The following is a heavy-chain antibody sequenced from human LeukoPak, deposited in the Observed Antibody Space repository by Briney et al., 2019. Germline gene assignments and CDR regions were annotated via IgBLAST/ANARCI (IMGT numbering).Heavy chain of an antibody. V-gene: IGHV1-8*02. J-gene: IGHJ4*02. CDR3: ARDRLRGYFDY. CDR2: INPNSGNT. CDR1: GYTFTGYY. Sequence: AASVTVSCKASGYTFTGYYMHWVRQAPGQGLEWMGWINPNSGNTGYAQKFQGRVTMTRNTSISTAYMELSSLRSEDTAVYYCARDRLRGYFDYWGQGTLVTVSS. D-gene: IGHD3-16*01.